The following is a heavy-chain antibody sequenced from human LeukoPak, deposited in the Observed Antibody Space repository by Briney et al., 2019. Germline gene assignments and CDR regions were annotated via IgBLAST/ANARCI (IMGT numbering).Heavy chain of an antibody. D-gene: IGHD1-14*01. CDR1: GFTFSDYG. V-gene: IGHV3-33*01. CDR2: IWYDGYNK. J-gene: IGHJ4*02. Sequence: GVSLRLSCTASGFTFSDYGIHWVRQAPGKRREWVAIIWYDGYNKYYADSVRGRFTISRDNSKNTLYLQMNDLRAEDTAVYYCARDRDRAEFHFDYWGQGTLVTVSS. CDR3: ARDRDRAEFHFDY.